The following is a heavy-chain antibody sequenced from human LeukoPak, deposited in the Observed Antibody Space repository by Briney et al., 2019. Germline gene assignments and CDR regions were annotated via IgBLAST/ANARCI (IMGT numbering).Heavy chain of an antibody. CDR3: AKAGIGVVGYFDY. Sequence: PGGSLRLSCAASGFTFSSYAMSWVRQAPGMGLEWVSTIRGSGGGTYYADSVKGRFTISRDNSKNTLYLQMNSLRDEDTALYYCAKAGIGVVGYFDYWGQGTLVTVSS. J-gene: IGHJ4*02. CDR2: IRGSGGGT. V-gene: IGHV3-23*01. D-gene: IGHD6-19*01. CDR1: GFTFSSYA.